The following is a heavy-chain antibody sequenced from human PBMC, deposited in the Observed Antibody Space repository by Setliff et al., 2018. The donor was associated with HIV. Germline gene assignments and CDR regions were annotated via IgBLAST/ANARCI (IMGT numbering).Heavy chain of an antibody. V-gene: IGHV4-34*01. CDR3: ARKGVDLYFGVDAFDM. D-gene: IGHD3-10*01. Sequence: SETLSLTCAVYGGSFSNYYWSWIRQTPGEGPEWIGEINHSEITKYNPSLESRVTISLDTSKNQFSLKLTSVTATDTSVYYCARKGVDLYFGVDAFDMWGQGTMVTVSS. CDR1: GGSFSNYY. CDR2: INHSEIT. J-gene: IGHJ3*02.